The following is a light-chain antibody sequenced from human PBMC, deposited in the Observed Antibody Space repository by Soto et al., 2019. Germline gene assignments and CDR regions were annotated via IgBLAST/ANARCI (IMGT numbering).Light chain of an antibody. CDR2: EGS. CDR3: CSYAGSSTFYV. V-gene: IGLV2-23*03. CDR1: SSDVGSYNL. Sequence: QSALTQPASVSGSPGQSITISCTGTSSDVGSYNLVSWYQQHPGKAPKLMIYEGSKRPSGVSNRFSGSKSGNTASLPISGLQAEDEADYYCCSYAGSSTFYVFGTGTKLTVL. J-gene: IGLJ1*01.